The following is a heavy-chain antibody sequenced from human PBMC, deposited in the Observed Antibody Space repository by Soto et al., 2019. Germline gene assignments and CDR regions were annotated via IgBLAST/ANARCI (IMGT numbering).Heavy chain of an antibody. CDR3: ARDANYRVSSVYYDVFDV. Sequence: DVQLMQSGGGLVQPGGSLRLSCAASGFTFGNYWMTWVRQAPLKALEWVANIKKDGSVEHYLDSVKGRFSVSRDNAKESLYLQMSSLRIEDTAVYYCARDANYRVSSVYYDVFDVWGKGTMVTVSS. CDR1: GFTFGNYW. J-gene: IGHJ3*01. CDR2: IKKDGSVE. D-gene: IGHD3-22*01. V-gene: IGHV3-7*05.